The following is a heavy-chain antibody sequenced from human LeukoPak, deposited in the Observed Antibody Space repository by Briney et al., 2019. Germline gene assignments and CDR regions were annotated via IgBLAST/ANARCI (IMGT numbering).Heavy chain of an antibody. CDR1: GFTFSSYS. Sequence: PGGSLRLSCAASGFTFSSYSMNWVRQAPGKGLEWVSSISSSSSYIYYADSVKGRFTISRDSAKNSPYLQMNSLRAEDTAVYYCARGGISVVTPHTSPLWGQGTLVTVSS. V-gene: IGHV3-21*01. CDR2: ISSSSSYI. J-gene: IGHJ4*02. D-gene: IGHD4-23*01. CDR3: ARGGISVVTPHTSPL.